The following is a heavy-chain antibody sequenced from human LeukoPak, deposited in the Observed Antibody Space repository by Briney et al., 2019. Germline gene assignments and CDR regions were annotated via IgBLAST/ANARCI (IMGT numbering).Heavy chain of an antibody. V-gene: IGHV4-34*01. CDR2: INHSGST. J-gene: IGHJ5*02. D-gene: IGHD5-18*01. CDR1: GGSFSGYY. CDR3: ASTDTANFGGIDP. Sequence: PSETLSLTCAVYGGSFSGYYWSWIRQPPGKGLEWIGEINHSGSTNYNPSLKSRVTISVDTSKNQFSLKLSSVTAADTAVYYCASTDTANFGGIDPWGQGTLVTVSS.